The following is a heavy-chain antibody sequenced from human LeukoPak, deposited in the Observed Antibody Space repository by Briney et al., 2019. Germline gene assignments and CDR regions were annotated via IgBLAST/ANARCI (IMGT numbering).Heavy chain of an antibody. D-gene: IGHD3-22*01. CDR1: GFTFSSYA. J-gene: IGHJ4*02. Sequence: GGSLRLSCAASGFTFSSYAMSWVRQAPGKGLEWVSAISGSGGSTYYADSVKGRFTISRDNSENTLYLQMNSLRAEDTAVYYCAKDFDDSSGYLFDYWGQGTLVTVSS. V-gene: IGHV3-23*01. CDR3: AKDFDDSSGYLFDY. CDR2: ISGSGGST.